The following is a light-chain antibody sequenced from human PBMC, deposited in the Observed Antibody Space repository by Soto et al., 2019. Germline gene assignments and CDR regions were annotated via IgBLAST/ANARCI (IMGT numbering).Light chain of an antibody. V-gene: IGLV1-40*01. CDR3: QSYDSSLSGWV. CDR1: SSNIGAGYD. CDR2: GNS. J-gene: IGLJ3*02. Sequence: QPVLTQPPSVSGAPGQRVTISCTGSSSNIGAGYDVHWYQQLPGTAPKLLIYGNSNRPSGVPDRFSGSKSGTSASLAITGLQAEDEADYYCQSYDSSLSGWVFGGGTPLT.